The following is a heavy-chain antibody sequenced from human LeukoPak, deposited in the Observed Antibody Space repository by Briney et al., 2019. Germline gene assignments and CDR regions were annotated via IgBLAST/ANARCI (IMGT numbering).Heavy chain of an antibody. J-gene: IGHJ4*02. CDR3: ARGPRAAADDY. CDR2: INAGNGNT. CDR1: GYTFTSYA. V-gene: IGHV1-3*01. D-gene: IGHD6-13*01. Sequence: ASVKVSCKASGYTFTSYAMQWVRQAPGQRLEWMGWINAGNGNTKYSQKFQGRVTITRDTSASTAYMELSSLTSEDTAVYYCARGPRAAADDYWGQGTLVTVSS.